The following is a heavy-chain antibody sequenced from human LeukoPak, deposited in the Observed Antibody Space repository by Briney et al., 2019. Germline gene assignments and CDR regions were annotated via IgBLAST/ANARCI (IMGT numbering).Heavy chain of an antibody. CDR2: INQSGTT. D-gene: IGHD3-10*01. CDR1: GGSSSDYY. J-gene: IGHJ4*02. CDR3: AGGATPGVF. Sequence: PSETLSLTCAVYGGSSSDYYWNWIRQPPGKGLEWIGEINQSGTTNYNPSLKSRLTISLDTSKNHLFLKLTSATAADTALYYCAGGATPGVFWGQGILVTVSA. V-gene: IGHV4-34*01.